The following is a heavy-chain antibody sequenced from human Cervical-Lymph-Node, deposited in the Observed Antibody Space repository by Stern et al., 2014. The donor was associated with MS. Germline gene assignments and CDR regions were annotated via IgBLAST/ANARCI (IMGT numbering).Heavy chain of an antibody. V-gene: IGHV1-8*01. CDR3: TKAWDS. J-gene: IGHJ5*01. CDR2: MNPDRGDT. CDR1: GYTFTSDD. Sequence: VQLVESGAEVRKPGASVKVSCKASGYTFTSDDINWVRQAPGQGLEWMGWMNPDRGDTGFAQKFKGGITMTRHTSITTAFMELTNLRSDDTAVYYCTKAWDSWGPGTLIIVSS.